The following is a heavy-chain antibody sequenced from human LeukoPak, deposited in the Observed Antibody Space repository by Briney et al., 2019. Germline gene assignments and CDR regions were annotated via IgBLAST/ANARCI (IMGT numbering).Heavy chain of an antibody. CDR3: ARLTAIPRADRDAFDI. CDR1: GGSISSGGHS. D-gene: IGHD2-15*01. CDR2: IYHSGSGST. J-gene: IGHJ3*02. Sequence: SETLSLTCTVSGGSISSGGHSWSWIRQPPGKGLEWIGYIYHSGSGSTNYNPSLKSRVTISVDKSKNQFSLKLSSVTAADTAVYYCARLTAIPRADRDAFDIWGQGTMVTVSS. V-gene: IGHV4-30-2*01.